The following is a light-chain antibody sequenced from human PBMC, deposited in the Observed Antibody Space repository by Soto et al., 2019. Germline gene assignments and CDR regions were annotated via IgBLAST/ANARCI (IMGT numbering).Light chain of an antibody. CDR2: TNN. CDR1: SSNIGSHT. Sequence: QSVLTQPPSASGTPGQRVTISCSGSSSNIGSHTVNWYQQLPGTAPKLLIYTNNQRPSGVPDRFSGSKSGTSASLAISGLQSEDEADYYCAALDDSLNGVVFGGGTKLTVL. CDR3: AALDDSLNGVV. J-gene: IGLJ2*01. V-gene: IGLV1-44*01.